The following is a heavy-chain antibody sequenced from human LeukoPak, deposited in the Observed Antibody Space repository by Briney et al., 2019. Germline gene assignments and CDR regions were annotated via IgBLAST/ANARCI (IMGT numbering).Heavy chain of an antibody. CDR2: IYYSGST. D-gene: IGHD4-17*01. CDR1: GGSISSGDYY. Sequence: SETLSLTCTVSGGSISSGDYYWSWIRQPPGKGLEWIGYIYYSGSTYYNPSLKSRVTISVDTSKNQFSLKLSSVTAADTAVYYCARVLNDYGDQTSIHYFDYWGQGILVTVSS. J-gene: IGHJ4*02. CDR3: ARVLNDYGDQTSIHYFDY. V-gene: IGHV4-30-4*01.